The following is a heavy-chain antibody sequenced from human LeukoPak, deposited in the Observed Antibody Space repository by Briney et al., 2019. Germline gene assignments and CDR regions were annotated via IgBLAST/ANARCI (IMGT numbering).Heavy chain of an antibody. D-gene: IGHD3-10*01. J-gene: IGHJ6*02. CDR2: FDPEDGET. Sequence: ASVKVSCKVSGYTLTELSMHWVRRAPGKGLEWMGGFDPEDGETLYAQKFQGRVTMTEDTSTDTAYMELSSPRSEDTAVYYCATDQRGAGLGFRYGSGSYNGMDVWGQGTTVTVSS. CDR1: GYTLTELS. V-gene: IGHV1-24*01. CDR3: ATDQRGAGLGFRYGSGSYNGMDV.